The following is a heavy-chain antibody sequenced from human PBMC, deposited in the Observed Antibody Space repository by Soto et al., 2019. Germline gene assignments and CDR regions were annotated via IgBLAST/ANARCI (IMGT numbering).Heavy chain of an antibody. Sequence: QVQLVQSGAEVKKPGSSVKVSCKASGGTFSSYAISWVRQAPGQGLEWMGGIIPIFGTADYAQKFQGRVTITADEHTSTGNMGLSSLRSEAPAGYYGASHSDSSGYYYRGLDSWGQGTLVTVSS. V-gene: IGHV1-69*12. CDR3: ASHSDSSGYYYRGLDS. J-gene: IGHJ4*02. D-gene: IGHD3-22*01. CDR1: GGTFSSYA. CDR2: IIPIFGTA.